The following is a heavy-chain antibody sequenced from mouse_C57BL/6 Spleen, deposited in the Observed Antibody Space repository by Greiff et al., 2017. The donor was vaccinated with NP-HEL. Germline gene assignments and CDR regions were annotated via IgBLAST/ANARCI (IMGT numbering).Heavy chain of an antibody. CDR2: IDPSDSYT. J-gene: IGHJ2*01. CDR3: AREYYGSSYDY. CDR1: GYTFTSYW. D-gene: IGHD1-1*01. V-gene: IGHV1-69*01. Sequence: QVQLQQPGTELVMPGASVKLSCKASGYTFTSYWMPWVKQRPGQGLEWIGEIDPSDSYTNYNQKFKGKSTLTVDKSSSTAYMQLSSLPSEDSAVYYCAREYYGSSYDYWGQGTTLTVSS.